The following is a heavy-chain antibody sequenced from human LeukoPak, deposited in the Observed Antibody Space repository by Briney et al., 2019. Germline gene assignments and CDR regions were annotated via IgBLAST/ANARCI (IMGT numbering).Heavy chain of an antibody. CDR2: LYHSDSI. CDR1: GYSISSGYY. J-gene: IGHJ6*03. D-gene: IGHD6-13*01. Sequence: SETLSLTCTVSGYSISSGYYWGWIRQPPGKGLEWIGSLYHSDSIYYNPSLESRVTMSVDTSKNQFSLKLSFVTAADAAVYYCARQHDSYHYYYVDVWGTGTTVTVSS. CDR3: ARQHDSYHYYYVDV. V-gene: IGHV4-38-2*02.